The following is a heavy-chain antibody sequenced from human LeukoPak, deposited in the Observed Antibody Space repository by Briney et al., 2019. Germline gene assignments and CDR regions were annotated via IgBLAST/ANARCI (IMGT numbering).Heavy chain of an antibody. CDR1: GGTFSSYA. CDR3: ARDNMAYYDILAGYENWFDP. J-gene: IGHJ5*02. CDR2: IIPIFGTA. V-gene: IGHV1-69*13. D-gene: IGHD3-9*01. Sequence: SVKVSCKASGGTFSSYAISWVRQAPGQGLEWMGGIIPIFGTANYTQKFQGRVTNTADESTSTAYMDLSGLRSEDTAVYYCARDNMAYYDILAGYENWFDPWGQGTLVTVSS.